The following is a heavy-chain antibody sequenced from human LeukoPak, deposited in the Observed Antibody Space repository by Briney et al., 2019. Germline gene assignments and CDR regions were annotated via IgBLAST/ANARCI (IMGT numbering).Heavy chain of an antibody. CDR1: GFTVSTYY. CDR3: TRAAQLTDGVQDY. V-gene: IGHV3-66*01. CDR2: LYSGGNT. J-gene: IGHJ3*01. D-gene: IGHD2-8*01. Sequence: PGGSLRLSWAASGFTVSTYYMSWVRQDPGNGLELVSILYSGGNTYYADSVNGRFTISQDSPKSTLYLHMNSLRADNTPVYYCTRAAQLTDGVQDYWGQGTMVTVSS.